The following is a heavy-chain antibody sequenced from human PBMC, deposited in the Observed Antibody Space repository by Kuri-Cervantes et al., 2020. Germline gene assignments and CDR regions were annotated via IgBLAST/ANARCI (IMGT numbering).Heavy chain of an antibody. CDR2: ISSSGSTI. Sequence: LSLTCAASGFTFGDYYMSWIRQAPGKGLEWVSYISSSGSTIYYADSVKGRFTISRDNSKNTLYLQMNSLRAEDTAVYYCARQGGSQYYFDYWGQGTLVTVSS. CDR1: GFTFGDYY. D-gene: IGHD1-26*01. CDR3: ARQGGSQYYFDY. J-gene: IGHJ4*02. V-gene: IGHV3-11*04.